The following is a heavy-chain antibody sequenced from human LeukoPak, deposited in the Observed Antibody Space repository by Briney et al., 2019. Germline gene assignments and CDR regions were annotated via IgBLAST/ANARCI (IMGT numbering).Heavy chain of an antibody. CDR3: ARSYSSTPQYYYYYYMDV. D-gene: IGHD6-13*01. CDR2: IRYDGSNK. CDR1: GFTFSSYG. J-gene: IGHJ6*03. Sequence: GGSLRLSCAASGFTFSSYGMHWVRQAPGKGLEWVAFIRYDGSNKYYADSVKGRFTISRDNSKNTLYLQINSLRAEDTAVYYCARSYSSTPQYYYYYYMDVWGKGTTVTVSS. V-gene: IGHV3-30*02.